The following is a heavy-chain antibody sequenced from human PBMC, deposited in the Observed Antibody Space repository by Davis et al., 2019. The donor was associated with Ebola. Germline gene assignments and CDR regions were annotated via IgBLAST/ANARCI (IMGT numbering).Heavy chain of an antibody. J-gene: IGHJ4*02. D-gene: IGHD3-22*01. CDR1: GFIFDDYA. Sequence: GGSLRLSCGASGFIFDDYAMTWVRQAPGKGLEWVSGIHWNGASSGYADSVKGRFTVSRDNSRNSLFLQMNSLRAEDTALYYCAKDVGITTSPAFDYWGRGTLVTVSS. CDR3: AKDVGITTSPAFDY. CDR2: IHWNGASS. V-gene: IGHV3-20*04.